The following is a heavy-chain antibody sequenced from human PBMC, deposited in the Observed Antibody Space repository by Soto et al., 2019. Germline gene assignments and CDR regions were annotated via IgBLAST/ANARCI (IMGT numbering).Heavy chain of an antibody. CDR3: ARSRLLYYGDYVVFDY. J-gene: IGHJ4*02. CDR1: GFTFSSYS. V-gene: IGHV3-21*01. D-gene: IGHD4-17*01. CDR2: ISSSSSYI. Sequence: EVQLVESGGGLVKPGGSLRLSCAASGFTFSSYSMNWVRQAPGKGLEWVSSISSSSSYIYYADSVKGRFTISRDNAKNSVCLQMNSLRAEDMAVYYCARSRLLYYGDYVVFDYWGQGPLVTVSS.